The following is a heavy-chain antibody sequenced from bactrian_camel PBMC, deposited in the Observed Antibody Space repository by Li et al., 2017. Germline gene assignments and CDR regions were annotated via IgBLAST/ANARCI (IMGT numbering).Heavy chain of an antibody. J-gene: IGHJ4*01. CDR3: ATDSLYGGSWQYTH. CDR2: IDSDGST. CDR1: GIISNINY. V-gene: IGHV3S53*01. Sequence: HVQLVESGGGLVQPGGSLRLSCVYSGIISNINYIGWFRQAPGKEREGVATIDSDGSTHYARSVAGRFTISRDNAKNTLYLQMNSLKPEDAGLYYCATDSLYGGSWQYTHWGQGTQVTVS. D-gene: IGHD6*01.